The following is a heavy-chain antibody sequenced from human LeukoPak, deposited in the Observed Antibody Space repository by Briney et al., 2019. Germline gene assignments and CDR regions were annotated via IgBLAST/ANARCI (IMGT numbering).Heavy chain of an antibody. CDR1: GYTFTSYY. Sequence: GASVKVSCKASGYTFTSYYMHWVRQAPGQGLEWMGWINPNSGGTNYAQKFQGRVTMTRNTSISTAYMELSSLRSDDTAVYYCARDVLLWFGELFFDYYYGMDVWGQGTTVTVSS. V-gene: IGHV1-2*02. CDR3: ARDVLLWFGELFFDYYYGMDV. CDR2: INPNSGGT. J-gene: IGHJ6*02. D-gene: IGHD3-10*01.